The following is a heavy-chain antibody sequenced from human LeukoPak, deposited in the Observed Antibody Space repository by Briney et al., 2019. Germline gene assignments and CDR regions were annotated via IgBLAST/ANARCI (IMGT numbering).Heavy chain of an antibody. J-gene: IGHJ4*02. Sequence: GGSLRLSCAASGFTFSNYGMHWVRQVPGKGLEWVAFIPYDGSNKYYADSLKGRFTISRDNSKNTLYLQMNSLRAEDTAIYCCAKDICGGDCYPHGGYWGQGTLVTVSS. D-gene: IGHD2-21*01. CDR2: IPYDGSNK. V-gene: IGHV3-30*02. CDR1: GFTFSNYG. CDR3: AKDICGGDCYPHGGY.